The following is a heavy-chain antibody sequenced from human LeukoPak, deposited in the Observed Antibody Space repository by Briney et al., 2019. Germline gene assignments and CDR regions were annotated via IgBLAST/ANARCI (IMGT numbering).Heavy chain of an antibody. D-gene: IGHD6-13*01. CDR2: IKQDGSEK. CDR1: GFTFSSYW. Sequence: GGSLRLSCAASGFTFSSYWMSWVRQAPGKGLEWVANIKQDGSEKYYVDSVKGRFTVSRDNAKKSLYLQMSSLRAEDTAVYYCARVYSNSWYSGYLYMDVWGKGTTVTVSS. CDR3: ARVYSNSWYSGYLYMDV. J-gene: IGHJ6*03. V-gene: IGHV3-7*01.